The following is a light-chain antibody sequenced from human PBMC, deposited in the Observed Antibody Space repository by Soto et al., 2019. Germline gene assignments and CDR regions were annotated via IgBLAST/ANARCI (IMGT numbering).Light chain of an antibody. CDR2: GAS. Sequence: EIVMTQSPATLSVSPGERATLSCRASQSVSSSLAWYQQKPGQAPRLLIYGASTRATGIPARFSGSGSGTEFTLTISSLQSADFAVYYCQQYHNWPPYTFGQGTKLEIK. J-gene: IGKJ2*01. V-gene: IGKV3-15*01. CDR1: QSVSSS. CDR3: QQYHNWPPYT.